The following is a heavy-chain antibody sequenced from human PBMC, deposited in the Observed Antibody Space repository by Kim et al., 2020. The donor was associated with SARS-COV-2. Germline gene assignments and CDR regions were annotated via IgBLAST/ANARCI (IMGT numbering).Heavy chain of an antibody. V-gene: IGHV3-21*01. CDR3: ARDGDTAMVSPGVYFDY. CDR1: GFTFSSYS. CDR2: ISSSSSYI. J-gene: IGHJ4*02. Sequence: GGSLRLSCAASGFTFSSYSMNWVRQAPGKGLEWVSSISSSSSYIYYADSVKGRFTISRDNAKNSLYLQMNSLRAEDTAVYYCARDGDTAMVSPGVYFDYWGQGTLVTVSS. D-gene: IGHD5-18*01.